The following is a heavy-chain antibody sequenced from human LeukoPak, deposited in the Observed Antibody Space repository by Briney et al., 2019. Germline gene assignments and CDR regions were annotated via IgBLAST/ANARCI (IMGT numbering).Heavy chain of an antibody. CDR2: IYYSGST. D-gene: IGHD4-17*01. CDR3: ARAYGDPNDDAFDI. Sequence: SQTLSLTCTVSGGSISSGGYYWSWIRQHPGTGLEWIGYIYYSGSTYYNPSLKSRVTISVDTSKNQFSLKLSSVTAADTAVYYCARAYGDPNDDAFDIWGQGTMVTVSS. V-gene: IGHV4-31*03. CDR1: GGSISSGGYY. J-gene: IGHJ3*02.